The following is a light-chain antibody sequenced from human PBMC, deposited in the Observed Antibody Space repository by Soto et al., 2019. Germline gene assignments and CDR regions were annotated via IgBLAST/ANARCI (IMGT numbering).Light chain of an antibody. Sequence: QSALTQPASVSASPGQSITISCTGTSSDVGAYNYVSWYQRHPGKAPKLLIFEVSYRPSGVSSRFSGSKSGNTASLTISGLQAEDEADYYCSSYTNTNTRVFGSGTKVTVL. CDR1: SSDVGAYNY. CDR3: SSYTNTNTRV. J-gene: IGLJ1*01. V-gene: IGLV2-14*01. CDR2: EVS.